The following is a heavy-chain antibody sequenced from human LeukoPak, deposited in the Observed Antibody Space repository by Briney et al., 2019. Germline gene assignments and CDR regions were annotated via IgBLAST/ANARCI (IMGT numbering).Heavy chain of an antibody. J-gene: IGHJ5*02. Sequence: GSLRLSCAASGFTFSSYSMNWVRQAPGKGLEWVSSISSSSSYIYYADSVKGRFTISRDNAKNSLYLQMNSLRAEDTAVYYCARDPDSSGYYAWDWFDAWGQGTLVTVSS. CDR3: ARDPDSSGYYAWDWFDA. V-gene: IGHV3-21*01. CDR1: GFTFSSYS. CDR2: ISSSSSYI. D-gene: IGHD3-22*01.